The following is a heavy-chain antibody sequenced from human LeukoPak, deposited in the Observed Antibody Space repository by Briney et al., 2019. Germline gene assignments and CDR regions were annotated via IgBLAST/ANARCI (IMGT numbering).Heavy chain of an antibody. CDR2: IYGGGANT. CDR1: GFSFSSFA. CDR3: AKRITVAAGIYFDS. Sequence: GSLRLSCVGSGFSFSSFAMTWVRQAPGKGLEWVSTIYGGGANTFYADSVKGRFTISRDDSKNMQFLEMDSLRPEDTAVYFCAKRITVAAGIYFDSWGQGTLVTVSS. V-gene: IGHV3-23*01. J-gene: IGHJ4*01. D-gene: IGHD6-19*01.